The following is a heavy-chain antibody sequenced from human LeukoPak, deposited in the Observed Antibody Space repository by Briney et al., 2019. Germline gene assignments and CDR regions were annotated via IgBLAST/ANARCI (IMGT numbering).Heavy chain of an antibody. Sequence: SETLSLTCAVYGGSFSGYYWSWIRQPPGKGLEWIGYIYYSGSTNYNPSLKSRVTISVDTSKNQFSLKLSSVTAADTAVYYCARGGLYSYVNYWGQGTLVTVSS. J-gene: IGHJ4*02. CDR1: GGSFSGYY. V-gene: IGHV4-59*01. CDR3: ARGGLYSYVNY. D-gene: IGHD5-18*01. CDR2: IYYSGST.